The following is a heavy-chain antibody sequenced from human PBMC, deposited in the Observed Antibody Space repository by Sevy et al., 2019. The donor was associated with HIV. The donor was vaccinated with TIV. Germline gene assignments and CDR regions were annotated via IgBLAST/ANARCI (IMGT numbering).Heavy chain of an antibody. J-gene: IGHJ4*02. V-gene: IGHV5-51*01. CDR1: GYSFTSHW. Sequence: GESLKISCKGSGYSFTSHWNGWVRHMPGKGLEWMGIIYPDDSDTRYSPSFQGQVTFSDDKSISTAYLQWSSLKASDTAMYYCATSRSGYFDSSGYYIYWGQGTLVTVSS. D-gene: IGHD3-22*01. CDR2: IYPDDSDT. CDR3: ATSRSGYFDSSGYYIY.